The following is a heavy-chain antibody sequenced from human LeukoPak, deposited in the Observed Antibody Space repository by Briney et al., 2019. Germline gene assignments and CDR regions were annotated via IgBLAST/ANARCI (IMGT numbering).Heavy chain of an antibody. D-gene: IGHD5-12*01. CDR1: GFTFSSYA. CDR2: ISGSGGST. J-gene: IGHJ4*02. Sequence: GGSLRLSCADAGFTFSSYAMSWVRQAPGKGLEWVSAISGSGGSTYYADSVKGRFTISRDNSKNTLYLQMNSLRAEDTAVYYCAKDSGSGFDYWGQGTLVTVSS. CDR3: AKDSGSGFDY. V-gene: IGHV3-23*01.